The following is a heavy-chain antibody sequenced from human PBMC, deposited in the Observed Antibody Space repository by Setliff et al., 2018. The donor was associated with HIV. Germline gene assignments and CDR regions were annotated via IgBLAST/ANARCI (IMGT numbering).Heavy chain of an antibody. D-gene: IGHD5-12*01. J-gene: IGHJ4*02. V-gene: IGHV4-39*02. CDR1: GGSISNSRYY. CDR3: VFGLRFSPFDN. Sequence: ASETLSLTCTVSGGSISNSRYYWSWIRQPPGKGLEWIGNMYYSGSTYYNPSLKSRVTISVDTSKNHLSLKLTSVTAADTGLYYCVFGLRFSPFDNWGQGTLVTVS. CDR2: MYYSGST.